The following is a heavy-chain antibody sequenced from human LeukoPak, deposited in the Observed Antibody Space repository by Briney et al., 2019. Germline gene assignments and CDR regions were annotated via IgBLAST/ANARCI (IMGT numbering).Heavy chain of an antibody. CDR2: IYYSGST. CDR3: ERDAIFRGLLFDYYGMDV. Sequence: SESMSLTCLVSGGSLSSYCWSWHRQPPGRGLEWIGYIYYSGSTNSNTARKSRVNISVDTSTNQLYLKLSSVTAADTAVYYCERDAIFRGLLFDYYGMDVWGQGTMVTVSS. J-gene: IGHJ6*02. CDR1: GGSLSSYC. V-gene: IGHV4-59*01. D-gene: IGHD2-21*01.